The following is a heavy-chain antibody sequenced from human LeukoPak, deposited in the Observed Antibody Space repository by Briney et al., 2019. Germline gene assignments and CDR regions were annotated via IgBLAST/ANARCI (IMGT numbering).Heavy chain of an antibody. CDR3: ARELGYCSSTSCYSAFDI. J-gene: IGHJ3*02. V-gene: IGHV3-21*01. CDR1: GFSFSSYS. Sequence: PGGSLRLSCAASGFSFSSYSMNWVRQAPGKGLEWVASISSSSSYIYYADSVKGRFTISRDNAKNSLYLQMNSLRAEDTAVYYCARELGYCSSTSCYSAFDIWGQGTMVTVSS. CDR2: ISSSSSYI. D-gene: IGHD2-2*02.